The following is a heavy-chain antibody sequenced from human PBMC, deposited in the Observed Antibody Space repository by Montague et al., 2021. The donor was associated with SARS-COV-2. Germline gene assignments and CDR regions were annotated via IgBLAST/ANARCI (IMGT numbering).Heavy chain of an antibody. J-gene: IGHJ6*03. Sequence: SLRLSCAASGFTFSSYWMSWVRQAPGKGLEWVANIKQDGSEKYYVDSVKGRFTISRDNAKNSLYLQMNSLRAEDTAVYYCARDRGSYYDFWSGYWYMDAWGKGTTVTVSS. CDR2: IKQDGSEK. CDR3: ARDRGSYYDFWSGYWYMDA. V-gene: IGHV3-7*01. CDR1: GFTFSSYW. D-gene: IGHD3-3*01.